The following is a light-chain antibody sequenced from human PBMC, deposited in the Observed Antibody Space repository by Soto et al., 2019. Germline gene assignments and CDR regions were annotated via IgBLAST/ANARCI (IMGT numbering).Light chain of an antibody. CDR3: QQYNNWPPWT. V-gene: IGKV3-15*01. Sequence: EIVMTQSPPTLSVSPGERVTLSCRASQSVSSNLAWYQQKPGQAPRLLIYGASTRATGIPARFSGSGSGTEFTLTISSLQSEDFAVYHCQQYNNWPPWTFGQGTKVEIK. J-gene: IGKJ1*01. CDR2: GAS. CDR1: QSVSSN.